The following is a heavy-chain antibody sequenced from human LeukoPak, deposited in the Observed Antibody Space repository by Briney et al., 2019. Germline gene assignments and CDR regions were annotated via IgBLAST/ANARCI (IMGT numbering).Heavy chain of an antibody. CDR1: GGSISTYY. Sequence: SETLSLTCSVSGGSISTYYWSWIRQPPGKGLEWIGYVYYSGITNYNPSLKSRITISVDTSKNQFSLKPSSVTAADTAVYYCARRLAVTGRYYFDYWGQGTLVTVSS. CDR3: ARRLAVTGRYYFDY. CDR2: VYYSGIT. J-gene: IGHJ4*02. V-gene: IGHV4-59*08. D-gene: IGHD6-19*01.